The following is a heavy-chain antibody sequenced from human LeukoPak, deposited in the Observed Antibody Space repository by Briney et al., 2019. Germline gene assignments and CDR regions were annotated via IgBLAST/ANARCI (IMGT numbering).Heavy chain of an antibody. Sequence: GGSLRLSCAASGFTFSSYAMSWVRQAPGKGLEWVSAISGSGGSTYYVDSVKGRFTISRDNSKNTLYLQVNSLRAEDTAVYYCAKDLDSSGNFWGTDAFDIWGQGTMVTVSS. D-gene: IGHD3-22*01. J-gene: IGHJ3*02. V-gene: IGHV3-23*01. CDR3: AKDLDSSGNFWGTDAFDI. CDR2: ISGSGGST. CDR1: GFTFSSYA.